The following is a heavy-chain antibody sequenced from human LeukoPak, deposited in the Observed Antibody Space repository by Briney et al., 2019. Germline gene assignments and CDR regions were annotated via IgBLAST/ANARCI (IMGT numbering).Heavy chain of an antibody. Sequence: GASVKVSCKVSGYTLTELSMHWVRQAPGKGLEWMGGFDPEDGETIYAQKFQGRVTMTEDTSTDTAYMELSSLRSEDTAVYYCATSKGREYYYGSGSYYIGFDYWGQGTLVTVSS. CDR3: ATSKGREYYYGSGSYYIGFDY. V-gene: IGHV1-24*01. CDR1: GYTLTELS. CDR2: FDPEDGET. J-gene: IGHJ4*02. D-gene: IGHD3-10*01.